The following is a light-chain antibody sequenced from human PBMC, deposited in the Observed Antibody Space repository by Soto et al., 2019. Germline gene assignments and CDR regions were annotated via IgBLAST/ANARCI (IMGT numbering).Light chain of an antibody. CDR1: QSVRSH. CDR2: EAS. CDR3: QQRSDWPIT. Sequence: EIVLTQSPATLSLSPGERATLSCRGSQSVRSHLVWYQQKPGQAPRLLIYEASNRATGIPARFSGSGSGTDFTLTISSLEPEDFAVYYCQQRSDWPITFGQGTRLE. J-gene: IGKJ5*01. V-gene: IGKV3-11*01.